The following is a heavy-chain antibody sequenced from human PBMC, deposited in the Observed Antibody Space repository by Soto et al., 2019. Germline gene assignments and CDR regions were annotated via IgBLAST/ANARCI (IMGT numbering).Heavy chain of an antibody. CDR2: ISAYNGNT. V-gene: IGHV1-18*01. D-gene: IGHD6-13*01. Sequence: VASVKVSCKASGYTFTSYGISWVRQAPGQGLEWMGWISAYNGNTNYAQKLQGRVTMTTDTSTSTAYMELRSLRSDDTAVYYCASSHSNNYFDYWGQGTLVTVSS. J-gene: IGHJ4*02. CDR3: ASSHSNNYFDY. CDR1: GYTFTSYG.